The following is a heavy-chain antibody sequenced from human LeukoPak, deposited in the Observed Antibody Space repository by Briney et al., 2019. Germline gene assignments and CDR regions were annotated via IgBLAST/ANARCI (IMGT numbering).Heavy chain of an antibody. CDR2: ISGSGFST. CDR1: KFNFNTYV. Sequence: GGSLRLSCATSKFNFNTYVMSWVRQAPGKGLEWVSSISGSGFSTQYADSVQGRFTISRDNSKNTLYLQMNSLRAEDTAVYYCAKDPNGDYIGTFDVWGQGTMVTVSS. CDR3: AKDPNGDYIGTFDV. J-gene: IGHJ3*01. D-gene: IGHD4-17*01. V-gene: IGHV3-23*01.